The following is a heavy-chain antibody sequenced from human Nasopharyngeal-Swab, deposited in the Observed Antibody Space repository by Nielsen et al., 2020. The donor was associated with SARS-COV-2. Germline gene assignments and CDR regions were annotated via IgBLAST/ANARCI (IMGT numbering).Heavy chain of an antibody. Sequence: SVKVSCKASGDTFSSSAITWVRQAPEQGLEWMGGIIPMFGTADYAQKFQGRVTITADRSTSTAYMEMNSLRSEDTAVYYCARAHPRSCTDGVCFRSQVYNWFDPWGQGTLVTVSS. CDR2: IIPMFGTA. J-gene: IGHJ5*02. D-gene: IGHD2-8*01. CDR3: ARAHPRSCTDGVCFRSQVYNWFDP. CDR1: GDTFSSSA. V-gene: IGHV1-69*06.